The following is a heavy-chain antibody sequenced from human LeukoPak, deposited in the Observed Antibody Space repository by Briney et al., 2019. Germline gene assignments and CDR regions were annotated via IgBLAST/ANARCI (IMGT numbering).Heavy chain of an antibody. CDR2: IYDSGST. V-gene: IGHV4-39*01. D-gene: IGHD3-10*01. CDR3: ARLLMVRGITTFDY. J-gene: IGHJ4*02. Sequence: PSETLSLTCTVSGGSISSSNYYWGWIRQPPGKGLEWIGSIYDSGSTYYNPSLKSRVTIPVDTSKNQFSLKLSSVTVADTAVYYCARLLMVRGITTFDYWGQGTLVTVSS. CDR1: GGSISSSNYY.